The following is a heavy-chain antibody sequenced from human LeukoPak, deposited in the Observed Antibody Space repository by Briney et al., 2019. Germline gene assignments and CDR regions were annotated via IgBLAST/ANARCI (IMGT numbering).Heavy chain of an antibody. CDR3: ARRYSSSWHSFTWSDP. D-gene: IGHD6-13*01. CDR1: GGSISSSSYY. CDR2: IYYSGST. Sequence: SATLSLTCTVSGGSISSSSYYWGWIRQPPGKGLEWIGSIYYSGSTYYNPSLKSRVTISVDTSKNQFSLKLSSVTAADTAVYYCARRYSSSWHSFTWSDPWGQGTLVPVSS. V-gene: IGHV4-39*01. J-gene: IGHJ5*02.